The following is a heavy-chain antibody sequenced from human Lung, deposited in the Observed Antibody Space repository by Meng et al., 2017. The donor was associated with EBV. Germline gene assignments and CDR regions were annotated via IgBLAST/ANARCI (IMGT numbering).Heavy chain of an antibody. V-gene: IGHV4-4*02. CDR3: ARVCEVCLDY. D-gene: IGHD5/OR15-5a*01. J-gene: IGHJ4*02. CDR2: IYHSGST. CDR1: GGSIRSSNG. Sequence: VQAEGSGPGLVKPSGARSLTCGVSGGSIRSSNGGSWVRQPPGKGLEWIGEIYHSGSTNYNPSLKSRVTISVDKSKNQFSLKLSSVTAADTAVYYCARVCEVCLDYWGQGTLVTVSS.